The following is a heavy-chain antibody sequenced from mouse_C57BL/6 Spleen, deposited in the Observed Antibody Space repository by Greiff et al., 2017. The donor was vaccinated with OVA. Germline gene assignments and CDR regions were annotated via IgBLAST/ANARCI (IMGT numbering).Heavy chain of an antibody. CDR2: ISYDGSN. Sequence: DVKLQESGPGLVKPSQSLSLTCSVTGYSITSGYYWNWIRQFPGNKLEWMGYISYDGSNNYNPSLKNRIAITRDTSKNQFFLKLNSVTTEDTATYYWARYYYYGSSDVWYFDVWGTGTTVTVSS. V-gene: IGHV3-6*01. J-gene: IGHJ1*03. CDR3: ARYYYYGSSDVWYFDV. CDR1: GYSITSGYY. D-gene: IGHD1-1*01.